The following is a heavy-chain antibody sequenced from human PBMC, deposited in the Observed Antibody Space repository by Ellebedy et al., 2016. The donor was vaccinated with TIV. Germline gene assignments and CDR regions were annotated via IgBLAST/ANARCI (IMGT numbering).Heavy chain of an antibody. D-gene: IGHD5-12*01. V-gene: IGHV5-10-1*01. Sequence: GGSLRLSCKGSGYSFTNYWITWVRQMPGKGLEWMGRIDPADSYTDYSPSFQGHVSISTDKSINTAYLQWSSLKSSDTAMYYCARHFPAGGSDSFWGQGTLVSVSS. CDR3: ARHFPAGGSDSF. J-gene: IGHJ4*02. CDR2: IDPADSYT. CDR1: GYSFTNYW.